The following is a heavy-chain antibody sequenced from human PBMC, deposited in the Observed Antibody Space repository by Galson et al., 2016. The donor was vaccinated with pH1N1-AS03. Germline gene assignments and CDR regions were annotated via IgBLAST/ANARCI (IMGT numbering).Heavy chain of an antibody. V-gene: IGHV4-59*01. CDR3: AAGSPAPFDY. J-gene: IGHJ4*02. CDR2: IYYTGTT. CDR1: ASISSYY. Sequence: ASISSYYLSWIRQPPGKGLEWIGYIYYTGTTNYNPSLKSRVTMSVDMSKNQFSLKLSSVTAADTAVYYCAAGSPAPFDYWGQGNLFTVSS.